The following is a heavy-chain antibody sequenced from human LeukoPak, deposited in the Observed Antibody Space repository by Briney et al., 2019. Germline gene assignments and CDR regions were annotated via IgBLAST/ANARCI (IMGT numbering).Heavy chain of an antibody. Sequence: SETLSLTCTVSGGSISSSSYYWGWIRQPPGKGLEWIGSIYYSGSTYYNPSLKSRVTISVDTSKNQFSLKLSSVTAADTAVYYCARIDEVIRSQRGINYYYYMDVWGKGTTVTVSS. V-gene: IGHV4-39*07. CDR1: GGSISSSSYY. D-gene: IGHD1-14*01. CDR3: ARIDEVIRSQRGINYYYYMDV. CDR2: IYYSGST. J-gene: IGHJ6*03.